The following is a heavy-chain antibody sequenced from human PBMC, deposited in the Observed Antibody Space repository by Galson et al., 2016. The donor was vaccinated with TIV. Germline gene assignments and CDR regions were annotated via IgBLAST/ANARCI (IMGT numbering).Heavy chain of an antibody. D-gene: IGHD1-14*01. CDR2: NIPIFRTT. Sequence: SVKVSCKASGGPFRYYAISWVRQAPGQGLEWMGRNIPIFRTTNYARSFQGRLTITADESTNTDYMELASLRSEDTAVYYCAREQGIYKGYFDLWGRGTLVTVSS. J-gene: IGHJ2*01. CDR3: AREQGIYKGYFDL. CDR1: GGPFRYYA. V-gene: IGHV1-69*13.